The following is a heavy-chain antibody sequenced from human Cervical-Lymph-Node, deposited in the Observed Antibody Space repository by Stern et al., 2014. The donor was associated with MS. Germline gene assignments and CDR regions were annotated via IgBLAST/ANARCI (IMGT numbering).Heavy chain of an antibody. CDR3: ARPAAARYFDY. V-gene: IGHV3-30-3*01. CDR2: ISHAVSSP. J-gene: IGHJ4*02. CDR1: GFPFGRHS. D-gene: IGHD6-25*01. Sequence: VQLVESGGGVAQPGRSLRLSCATSGFPFGRHSIPWVRQAPGQGLEWVAIISHAVSSPHSADSVQGRFPISRDNSTTTLYLRMHSLRVEDTAMYYCARPAAARYFDYWGQGSQVTVSS.